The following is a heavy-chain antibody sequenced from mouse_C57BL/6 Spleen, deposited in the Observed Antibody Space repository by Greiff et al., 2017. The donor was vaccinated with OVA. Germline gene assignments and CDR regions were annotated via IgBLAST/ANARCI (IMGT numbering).Heavy chain of an antibody. V-gene: IGHV1-82*01. J-gene: IGHJ4*01. Sequence: QVQLQQSGPELVKPGASVKISCKASGYAFSSSWMNWVKQRPGKGLEWIGRIYPGDGDTNYNGKFKGKATLTADTSSSTAYMQLSLLTSEYSAVYFCARGVTPMDYWGPGTSVTVSS. CDR3: ARGVTPMDY. CDR2: IYPGDGDT. CDR1: GYAFSSSW. D-gene: IGHD2-1*01.